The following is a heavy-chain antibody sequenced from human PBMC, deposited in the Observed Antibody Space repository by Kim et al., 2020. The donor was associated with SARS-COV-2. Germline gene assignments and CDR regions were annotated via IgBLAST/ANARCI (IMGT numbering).Heavy chain of an antibody. J-gene: IGHJ6*02. D-gene: IGHD3-10*01. V-gene: IGHV3-33*01. Sequence: GGSLRLSCAASGFTFSSYGMHWVRQAPGKGLEWVAVIWYDGSNKYYADSVKGRFTISRDNSKNTLYLQMNSLRAEDTAVYYCARELEPGSGSYYSDYYYGMDVWGQGTTVTVSS. CDR2: IWYDGSNK. CDR1: GFTFSSYG. CDR3: ARELEPGSGSYYSDYYYGMDV.